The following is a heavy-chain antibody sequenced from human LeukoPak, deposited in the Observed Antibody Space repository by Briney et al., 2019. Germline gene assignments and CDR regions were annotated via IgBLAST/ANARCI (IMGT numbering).Heavy chain of an antibody. V-gene: IGHV4-38-2*01. CDR3: ARQLGDFWRGYRLDY. D-gene: IGHD3-3*01. CDR1: GDSISSGYY. J-gene: IGHJ4*02. Sequence: PSETLSLTCAVSGDSISSGYYWGWIRQPPGKGPEWIGSIYHSGNTYYNPSLKSRVTISVDTSKNHFSLKLSSVTAADTAVYYCARQLGDFWRGYRLDYWGQGTLVTVSS. CDR2: IYHSGNT.